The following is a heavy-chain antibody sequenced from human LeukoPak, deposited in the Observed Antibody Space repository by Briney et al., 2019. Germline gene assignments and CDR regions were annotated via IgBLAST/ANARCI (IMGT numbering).Heavy chain of an antibody. CDR3: ARTYGDYGTTYYYYYMDV. Sequence: SETLSLTCAVSGYSVGSGYYWAWIRQPPGKGLEWIGSIYRTGSTYYNPSLRSRVTLSLDTSYNQLSLRLRSVTAADTATYFCARTYGDYGTTYYYYYMDVLGQGTTVTVSS. V-gene: IGHV4-38-2*01. D-gene: IGHD4-17*01. J-gene: IGHJ6*03. CDR1: GYSVGSGYY. CDR2: IYRTGST.